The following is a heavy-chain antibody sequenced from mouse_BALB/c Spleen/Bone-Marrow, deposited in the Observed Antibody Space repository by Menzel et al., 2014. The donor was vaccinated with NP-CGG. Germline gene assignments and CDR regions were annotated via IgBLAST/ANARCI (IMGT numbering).Heavy chain of an antibody. V-gene: IGHV5-12-1*01. Sequence: EVQGVESGGGLVKPGGSLKLSCAASGFAFSSYDMSWVRQTPERRLEWVAYISSGGGSTYYPDTVKGRFTISRDNAKNTLYLQMSSLKSEDTATYYCARQSRAWFAYWGQGTLVTVSA. CDR1: GFAFSSYD. CDR2: ISSGGGST. CDR3: ARQSRAWFAY. D-gene: IGHD1-1*01. J-gene: IGHJ3*01.